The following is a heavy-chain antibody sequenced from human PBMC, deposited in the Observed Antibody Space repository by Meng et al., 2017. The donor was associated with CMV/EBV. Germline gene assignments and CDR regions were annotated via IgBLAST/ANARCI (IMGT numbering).Heavy chain of an antibody. CDR1: GFTFSSYE. Sequence: GESLKISCAASGFTFSSYEMNWVRQAPGKGLEWVSYISSSGSTIYYADSVKGRFTISRDNAKNSLYPQMNSLRAEDTAVYYCARDFSFCSSTSCYPTEFDYWGQGTLVTVSS. J-gene: IGHJ4*02. D-gene: IGHD2-2*01. CDR2: ISSSGSTI. CDR3: ARDFSFCSSTSCYPTEFDY. V-gene: IGHV3-48*03.